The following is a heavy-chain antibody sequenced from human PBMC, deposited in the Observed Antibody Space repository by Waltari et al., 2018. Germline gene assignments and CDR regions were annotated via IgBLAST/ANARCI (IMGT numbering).Heavy chain of an antibody. CDR1: GGSFSGYY. D-gene: IGHD5-12*01. J-gene: IGHJ4*02. CDR2: IYYSGST. Sequence: QVQLQQWGAGLLKPSETLSLTCAVYGGSFSGYYWSWIRQPPGKGLEWIGYIYYSGSTNYNPSLKSRVTISVDTSKNQFSLKLSSVTAADTAVYYCARGEMATTMDYWGQGTLVTVSS. CDR3: ARGEMATTMDY. V-gene: IGHV4-34*11.